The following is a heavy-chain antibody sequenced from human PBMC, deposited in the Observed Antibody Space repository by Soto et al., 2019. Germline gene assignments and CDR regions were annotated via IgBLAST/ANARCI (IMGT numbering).Heavy chain of an antibody. J-gene: IGHJ6*02. V-gene: IGHV3-30*18. CDR2: ISYDGSNK. Sequence: PGGSLRLSCAASGFTFSSYGMHWVRQAPGKGLEWVAVISYDGSNKYYADSVKGRFTISRDNSKNTLYLQMNGLRAEDTAVYYCAKDIERQWLYYYGMDVWGQGTTVTVSS. CDR1: GFTFSSYG. D-gene: IGHD6-19*01. CDR3: AKDIERQWLYYYGMDV.